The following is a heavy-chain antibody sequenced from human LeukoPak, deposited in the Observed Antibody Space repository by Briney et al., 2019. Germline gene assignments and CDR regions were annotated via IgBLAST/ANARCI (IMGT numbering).Heavy chain of an antibody. V-gene: IGHV3-30*18. CDR3: AKEGFGNYYSAYFDY. Sequence: GGSLTLSCAASGFPFSSYGKQWVRQAPGKGLEGVAVISYGGSTSYYADSVKGRFTISRDNSNNTLYLQMNGLRAEDTAVYYCAKEGFGNYYSAYFDYWGQGTLVTVSS. CDR2: ISYGGSTS. D-gene: IGHD1-26*01. CDR1: GFPFSSYG. J-gene: IGHJ4*02.